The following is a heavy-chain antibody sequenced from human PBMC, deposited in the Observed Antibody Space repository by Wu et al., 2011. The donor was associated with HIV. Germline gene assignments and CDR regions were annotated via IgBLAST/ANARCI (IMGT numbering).Heavy chain of an antibody. CDR3: TRDNQHFFDY. CDR2: INLNNGDR. CDR1: GYTFTGYY. Sequence: QVQLVQSGAEVKKPGASVKVSCKASGYTFTGYYMHWLRQSPGQGLEWMGWINLNNGDRGYAQKFQGRVTMTRDTSITTAYMELSRLRSDDTAVYYCTRDNQHFFDYWGQGTLVTVSS. D-gene: IGHD1-14*01. V-gene: IGHV1-2*02. J-gene: IGHJ4*02.